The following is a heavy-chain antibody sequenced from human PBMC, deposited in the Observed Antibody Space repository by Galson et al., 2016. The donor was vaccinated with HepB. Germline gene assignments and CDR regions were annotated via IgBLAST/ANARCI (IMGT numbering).Heavy chain of an antibody. Sequence: SLRLSCAASGFTFSSFAINWVRQAPGKGLEWVSGISGSGATTYHADSVKGRFTISRDNSKNTLYLQMNRLRAEDTAVYYCAREGAFTYYDILTGYSPPDAFDVWGQGTMVTVSS. D-gene: IGHD3-9*01. CDR3: AREGAFTYYDILTGYSPPDAFDV. CDR2: ISGSGATT. CDR1: GFTFSSFA. V-gene: IGHV3-23*01. J-gene: IGHJ3*01.